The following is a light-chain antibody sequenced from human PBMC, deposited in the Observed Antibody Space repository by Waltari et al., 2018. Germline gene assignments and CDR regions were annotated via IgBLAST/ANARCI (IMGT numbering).Light chain of an antibody. V-gene: IGLV1-47*01. J-gene: IGLJ3*02. CDR2: RNN. CDR1: TSNVGSSY. CDR3: GTWDDSLSAWM. Sequence: QTALTQPPSASATPRQTVPNSWSGSTSNVGSSYVNWYQQVPGTAPKLLIYRNNQRPSGVPDRFSGSKSGTSASLAISGLRSEDEADYYCGTWDDSLSAWMFGGGTKLTVL.